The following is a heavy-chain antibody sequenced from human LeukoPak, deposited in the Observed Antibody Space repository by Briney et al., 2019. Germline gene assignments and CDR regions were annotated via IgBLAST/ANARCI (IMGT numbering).Heavy chain of an antibody. Sequence: PGGSLRLSCAASGFTVSSNYMSWVRQAPGKGLEWVSVIYSGGSTYYADSVKGRFTISRDNSKNTLYPQMNSLRAEDTAVYYCARDLRSSWQNWFDPWGQGTLVTVSS. CDR2: IYSGGST. D-gene: IGHD6-13*01. J-gene: IGHJ5*02. V-gene: IGHV3-66*01. CDR1: GFTVSSNY. CDR3: ARDLRSSWQNWFDP.